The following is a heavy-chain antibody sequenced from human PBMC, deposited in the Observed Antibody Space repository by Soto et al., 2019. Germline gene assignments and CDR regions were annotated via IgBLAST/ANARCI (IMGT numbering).Heavy chain of an antibody. CDR3: ARASRILYGMDV. CDR2: IYYSGST. D-gene: IGHD2-21*01. J-gene: IGHJ6*02. CDR1: GGSISSYY. V-gene: IGHV4-59*01. Sequence: QVQLQESGPGLVKPSETLSLTCTVSGGSISSYYWSWIRQPPGKGLEWIGYIYYSGSTNYNPSLKSRVTISVDPSKNQFSLKLSSVTAADTAVYYCARASRILYGMDVWGQGTTVTVSS.